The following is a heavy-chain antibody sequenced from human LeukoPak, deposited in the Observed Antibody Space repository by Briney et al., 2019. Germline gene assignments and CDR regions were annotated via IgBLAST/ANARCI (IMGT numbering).Heavy chain of an antibody. CDR3: ARGRGYSGYDGDYALDY. D-gene: IGHD5-12*01. Sequence: SETLSLTCIVSGGSIGTYYWTWIRQPPGKGLEWIGYIDYSGSTNYNPSLKSRVTISVDTSKNQFSLKLSSVTAADTAVYYCARGRGYSGYDGDYALDYWGQGTLVTVSS. CDR1: GGSIGTYY. CDR2: IDYSGST. V-gene: IGHV4-59*12. J-gene: IGHJ4*02.